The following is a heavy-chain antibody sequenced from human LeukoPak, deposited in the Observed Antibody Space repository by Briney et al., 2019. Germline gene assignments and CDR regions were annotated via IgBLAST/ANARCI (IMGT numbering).Heavy chain of an antibody. V-gene: IGHV4-30-4*01. J-gene: IGHJ4*02. CDR3: ARESHIVVVTALTSSFDY. CDR1: GGSISSGDYY. Sequence: SETLSLTCTVSGGSISSGDYYWSWIRQPPGTGLEWLGYIYYSGSTYYNPSLKSRVTISVDTSKNQFSLKLSSVTAADTAVYYCARESHIVVVTALTSSFDYWGQGTLVTVSS. CDR2: IYYSGST. D-gene: IGHD2-21*02.